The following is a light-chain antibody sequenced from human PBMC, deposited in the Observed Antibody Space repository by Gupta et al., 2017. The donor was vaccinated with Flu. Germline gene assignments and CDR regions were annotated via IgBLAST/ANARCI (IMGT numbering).Light chain of an antibody. CDR2: DVS. J-gene: IGLJ1*01. V-gene: IGLV2-14*01. CDR3: SSYTSSSTFYV. Sequence: QSALPQPAPVSGSPGQSITISCTGPSSDVGGSNYVSWYQQQPGKAPKLMISDVSNRPSGVSSRFSGSKAGNTASLTISGLHAEDETDYYCSSYTSSSTFYVFGTGTKVTVL. CDR1: SSDVGGSNY.